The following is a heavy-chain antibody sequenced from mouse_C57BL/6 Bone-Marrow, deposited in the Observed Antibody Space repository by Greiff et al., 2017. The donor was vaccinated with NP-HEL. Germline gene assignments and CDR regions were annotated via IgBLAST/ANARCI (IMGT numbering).Heavy chain of an antibody. CDR3: ARQSAQAIFAY. Sequence: VQLQESGAELVRPGTSVKMSCKASGYTFTNYWIGWAKQRPGHGLEWIGDIYTGGGYTNYNEQFKGKATLPSDKSSITAYMQFSSLTSEDTAIYYCARQSAQAIFAYWGQGTLVTVSA. V-gene: IGHV1-63*01. CDR2: IYTGGGYT. D-gene: IGHD3-2*02. CDR1: GYTFTNYW. J-gene: IGHJ3*01.